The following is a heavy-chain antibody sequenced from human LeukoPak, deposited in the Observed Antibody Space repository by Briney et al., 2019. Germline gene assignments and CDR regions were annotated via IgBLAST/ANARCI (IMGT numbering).Heavy chain of an antibody. J-gene: IGHJ4*02. CDR1: GYTFTGYY. CDR3: ARRTTYSSGDY. Sequence: ASVKVSCKASGYTFTGYYLHWVRQAPGQGLEWMGWINPDRGGTNYAQKFQGRVTMTRDTSISTAYMELGRLRSDDTAVYYCARRTTYSSGDYWGQGTLVTVSS. V-gene: IGHV1-2*02. CDR2: INPDRGGT. D-gene: IGHD6-19*01.